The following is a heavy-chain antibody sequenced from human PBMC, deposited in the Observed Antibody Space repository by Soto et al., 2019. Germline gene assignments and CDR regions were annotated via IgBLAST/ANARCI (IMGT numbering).Heavy chain of an antibody. D-gene: IGHD3-3*01. CDR1: GFTFSSYA. CDR3: AKDSGWELRFLEWSITPYFDY. J-gene: IGHJ4*02. Sequence: GGLLRLSCAASGFTFSSYAMSWVRQAPGKGLEWVSAISGSGGSTYYADSVKGRFTISRDNSKNTLYLQMNSLRAEDTAVYYCAKDSGWELRFLEWSITPYFDYWGQGTLVTVSS. V-gene: IGHV3-23*01. CDR2: ISGSGGST.